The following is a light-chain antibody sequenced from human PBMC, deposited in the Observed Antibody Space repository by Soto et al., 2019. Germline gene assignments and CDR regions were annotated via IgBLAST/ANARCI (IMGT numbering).Light chain of an antibody. Sequence: QSVLTQPPAVSGAPGQRVTISCTGSSSNIGAGYDVHWYQQRPETAPKPLIFGTINRPSGVHDRFSGSKSGTSASLAITGLQAEDEGDYYCQSYDSTLSARYVFGPGTKVTAL. CDR1: SSNIGAGYD. V-gene: IGLV1-40*01. CDR3: QSYDSTLSARYV. J-gene: IGLJ1*01. CDR2: GTI.